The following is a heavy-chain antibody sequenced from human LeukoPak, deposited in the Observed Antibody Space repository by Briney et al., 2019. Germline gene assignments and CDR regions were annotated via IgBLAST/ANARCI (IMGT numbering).Heavy chain of an antibody. CDR1: GLTFSSYL. V-gene: IGHV3-7*01. Sequence: GGSLRLSCAASGLTFSSYLMNWVRQAPGKGLEWVANIKQDGSEKHYVDSVKGRFTISRDNAKNSLYLQMNSLRAEDTVMYYCTISWFHDDWGQGTLVTVSS. D-gene: IGHD6-13*01. CDR3: TISWFHDD. J-gene: IGHJ4*02. CDR2: IKQDGSEK.